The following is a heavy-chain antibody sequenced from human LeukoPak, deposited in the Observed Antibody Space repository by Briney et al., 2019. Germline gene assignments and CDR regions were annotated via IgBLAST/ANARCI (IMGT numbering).Heavy chain of an antibody. CDR3: ARGLLMRRTGRGAFDI. V-gene: IGHV4-39*07. D-gene: IGHD1-14*01. CDR1: GGSISSSSYY. Sequence: PSETLSLTCTVSGGSISSSSYYWGWIRQPPGKGLEWIGSIYYSGSTYYNPSLKSRVTISVDTSKNQFSLKLSSVTAADTAVYYCARGLLMRRTGRGAFDIWGQGTMVTVSS. CDR2: IYYSGST. J-gene: IGHJ3*02.